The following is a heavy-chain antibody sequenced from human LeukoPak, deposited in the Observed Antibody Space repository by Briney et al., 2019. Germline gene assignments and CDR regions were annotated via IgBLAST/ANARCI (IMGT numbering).Heavy chain of an antibody. D-gene: IGHD3-3*02. CDR2: ITPKSGDT. V-gene: IGHV1-2*02. J-gene: IGHJ4*02. Sequence: ASVKVSCKASGYTFSDFYIHWVRQAPGQGLEYVGWITPKSGDTYSPQRFQGRVTMTRDASTSTAYMELSSLRSDDTAVYFCARVRLADERAWAYWGQGTLVTVSS. CDR3: ARVRLADERAWAY. CDR1: GYTFSDFY.